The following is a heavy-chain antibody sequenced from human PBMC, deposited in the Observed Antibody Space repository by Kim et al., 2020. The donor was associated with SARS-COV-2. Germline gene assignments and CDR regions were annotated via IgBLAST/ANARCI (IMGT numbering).Heavy chain of an antibody. J-gene: IGHJ6*02. CDR3: ARDDYYYGSGSYYNVRYYYYGMDV. CDR2: INPSGGST. V-gene: IGHV1-46*01. Sequence: ASVKVSCKASGYTFTSYYMHWVRQAPGQGLEWMGIINPSGGSTSYAQKFQGRVTMTRDTSTSTVYMELSSLRSEDTAVYYCARDDYYYGSGSYYNVRYYYYGMDVWGQGTTVTVSS. D-gene: IGHD3-10*01. CDR1: GYTFTSYY.